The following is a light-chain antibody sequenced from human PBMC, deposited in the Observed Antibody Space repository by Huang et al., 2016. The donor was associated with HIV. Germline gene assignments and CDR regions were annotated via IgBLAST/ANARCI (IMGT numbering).Light chain of an antibody. CDR1: QSVRSN. CDR2: DAS. J-gene: IGKJ4*01. CDR3: QQRSDWPLT. Sequence: EIVLTQSPATLSLSPGERATLSCRASQSVRSNLAWYQHKPGQAPRLLIYDASNRATGIPARFSGSGSGTDFTLTISSLEPEDFAVYFCQQRSDWPLTFGGGTKVEIK. V-gene: IGKV3-11*01.